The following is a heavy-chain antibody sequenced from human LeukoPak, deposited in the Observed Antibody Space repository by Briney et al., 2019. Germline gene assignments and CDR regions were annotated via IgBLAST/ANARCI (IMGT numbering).Heavy chain of an antibody. V-gene: IGHV4-34*01. CDR1: RGSFSDYY. CDR3: ARGMNIIDY. Sequence: SETLSLTCTVYRGSFSDYYWSWIRQSPGKGLEWIGEIDHSGSTSYNPSLESRVTISLDTSKNQFSLRLTSVTAADTAVYYCARGMNIIDYWGQGTLVTVSS. CDR2: IDHSGST. D-gene: IGHD2/OR15-2a*01. J-gene: IGHJ4*02.